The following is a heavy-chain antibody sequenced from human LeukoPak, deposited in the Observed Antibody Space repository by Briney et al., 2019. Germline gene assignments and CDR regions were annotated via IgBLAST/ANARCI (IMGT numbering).Heavy chain of an antibody. Sequence: ASETLSLTCAVYGGSFSGYYWSWIRQPPGKGLEWIGEINHSGSTNYNPSLKSRVTISVDTSKNQFSLKLSSVTAADTAVYYCARNELEGIFDYWGQGTLVTVSS. CDR1: GGSFSGYY. D-gene: IGHD1-1*01. CDR2: INHSGST. J-gene: IGHJ4*02. CDR3: ARNELEGIFDY. V-gene: IGHV4-34*01.